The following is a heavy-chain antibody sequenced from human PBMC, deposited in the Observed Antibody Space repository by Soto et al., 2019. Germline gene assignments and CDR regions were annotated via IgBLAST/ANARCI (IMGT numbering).Heavy chain of an antibody. J-gene: IGHJ4*02. V-gene: IGHV4-39*01. CDR1: GGPISSSSYY. CDR3: ASHTPAISISDH. D-gene: IGHD2-15*01. CDR2: IYYSGST. Sequence: SETLSLTCTVSGGPISSSSYYWGWIRQPPGKGLEWIGSIYYSGSTYYNPSLKSRVTISVDTSKNQFSLKLSSVTAADTAVYYCASHTPAISISDHWGQGTLLTVSS.